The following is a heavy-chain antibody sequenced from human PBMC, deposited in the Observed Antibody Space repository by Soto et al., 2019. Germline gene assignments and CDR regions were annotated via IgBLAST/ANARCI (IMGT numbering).Heavy chain of an antibody. Sequence: ASVKVSCKASGYTFTSHYMHWVRQAPGQGLEWMGIINPSGGSTSYAQKFQGRATMTRDTSTSTVYMELSSLRSEDTAVYYCARAGVDSATWRSWFDPWGQGTLVTVSS. CDR1: GYTFTSHY. CDR2: INPSGGST. CDR3: ARAGVDSATWRSWFDP. J-gene: IGHJ5*02. V-gene: IGHV1-46*01. D-gene: IGHD3-3*01.